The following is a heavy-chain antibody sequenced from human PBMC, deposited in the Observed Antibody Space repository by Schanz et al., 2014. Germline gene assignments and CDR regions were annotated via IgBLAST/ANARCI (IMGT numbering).Heavy chain of an antibody. Sequence: QLQLQESGSGLVKPSQTLSLTCGVSGGSISSGGSSWNWIRLPPGKGLEWIGYIYHSGRTYYNPSLKSRVTTSVDRSKNQFSLILNSVTAADTAVYYCARSPGDFPGWFDSWGQGTLVTVSS. D-gene: IGHD4-17*01. CDR1: GGSISSGGSS. J-gene: IGHJ5*01. CDR3: ARSPGDFPGWFDS. V-gene: IGHV4-30-2*01. CDR2: IYHSGRT.